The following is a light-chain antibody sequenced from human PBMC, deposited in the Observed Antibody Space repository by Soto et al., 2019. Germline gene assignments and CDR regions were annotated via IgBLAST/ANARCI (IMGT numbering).Light chain of an antibody. CDR1: QSISSW. CDR2: KAS. J-gene: IGKJ3*01. Sequence: DIQMTQSPSTLSASVGDRVTITCRASQSISSWLAWYQQKPGKALKLLIYKASSLESGVPSRFSGSGSGTEFTLTISSLQPDDFATYYCQPYNSYSWAFGPGTKVDIK. V-gene: IGKV1-5*03. CDR3: QPYNSYSWA.